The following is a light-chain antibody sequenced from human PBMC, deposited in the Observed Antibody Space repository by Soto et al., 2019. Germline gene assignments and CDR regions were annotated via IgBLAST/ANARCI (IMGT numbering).Light chain of an antibody. Sequence: DIQMIQSPSSVYASVGDRVTVACRSSQAIAGWLAWYQQKPGKAPRLLIYGTSTLQSGVPSRFSGSGSGTDFTLTINSLQTEDFATYYCQQAYSFHLPFGGGTKVDIK. J-gene: IGKJ4*01. CDR3: QQAYSFHLP. V-gene: IGKV1D-12*01. CDR2: GTS. CDR1: QAIAGW.